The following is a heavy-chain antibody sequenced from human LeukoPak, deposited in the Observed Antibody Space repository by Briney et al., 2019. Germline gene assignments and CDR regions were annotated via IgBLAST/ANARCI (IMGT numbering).Heavy chain of an antibody. J-gene: IGHJ3*02. Sequence: GGTLRLSCSASGFTFSSYWMSWVRQAPGKGLEWVANIKQDGSEKYYVDSVKGRFTISRDNAKNSLYLQMNSLRAEDTAVYYCARISSGYYYAFDIWGQGTMVTVSS. D-gene: IGHD3-22*01. CDR2: IKQDGSEK. V-gene: IGHV3-7*01. CDR1: GFTFSSYW. CDR3: ARISSGYYYAFDI.